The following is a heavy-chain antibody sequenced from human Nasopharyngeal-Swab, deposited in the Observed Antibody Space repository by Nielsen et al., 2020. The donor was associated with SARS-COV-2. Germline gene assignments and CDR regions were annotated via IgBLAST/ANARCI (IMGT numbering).Heavy chain of an antibody. D-gene: IGHD1-7*01. J-gene: IGHJ6*02. CDR3: ARVLPFRITGTSGMDV. Sequence: ASVKVSCKASGYTFTSYYLHWVRQAPGQGLEWMGIINPTDRSTSYAQKFEGRVTMTRVTSTSTVYMELNSLRSEDTAVYYCARVLPFRITGTSGMDVWGQGTTVTVSS. CDR2: INPTDRST. V-gene: IGHV1-46*01. CDR1: GYTFTSYY.